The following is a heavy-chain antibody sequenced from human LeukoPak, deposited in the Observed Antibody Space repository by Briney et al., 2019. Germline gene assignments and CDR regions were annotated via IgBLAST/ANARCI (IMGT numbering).Heavy chain of an antibody. J-gene: IGHJ5*02. Sequence: GRSLRLSCVASGFTFSIYGMHWVRQAPGKGLEWVAVISYDGSNKYYADSVKGRFIISRDNSKNTLYLQMNSLRAEDSAVYYCAKPRDRNYDIGGWFDPWGQGTLVTVSS. CDR3: AKPRDRNYDIGGWFDP. CDR2: ISYDGSNK. CDR1: GFTFSIYG. V-gene: IGHV3-30*18. D-gene: IGHD3-9*01.